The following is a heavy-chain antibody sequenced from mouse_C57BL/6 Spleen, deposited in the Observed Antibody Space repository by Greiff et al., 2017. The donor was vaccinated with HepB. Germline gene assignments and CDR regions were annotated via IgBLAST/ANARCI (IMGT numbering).Heavy chain of an antibody. V-gene: IGHV1-9*01. Sequence: VQLQQSGAELMKPGASVKLSCKATGYTFTGYWIEWVKQRPGHGLEWIGEILPGSGSTNYNEKFKGKATFTADTSSNTAYMQLSSLTTEDSAIYYCARRGYYYGRSFDWYFDVWGTGTTVTVSS. D-gene: IGHD1-1*01. CDR2: ILPGSGST. J-gene: IGHJ1*03. CDR3: ARRGYYYGRSFDWYFDV. CDR1: GYTFTGYW.